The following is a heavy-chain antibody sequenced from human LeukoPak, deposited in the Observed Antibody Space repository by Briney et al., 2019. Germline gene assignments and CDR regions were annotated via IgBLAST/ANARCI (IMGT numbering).Heavy chain of an antibody. CDR2: IYYSGNT. V-gene: IGHV4-59*01. CDR3: ARVVDYGDYGSPGYYYYMDV. J-gene: IGHJ6*03. CDR1: GSAISSYY. Sequence: SETLSLTCTVSGSAISSYYWSWIRQPPGKGLDWIGYIYYSGNTKYNPSLKSRVTISVDTSKNQFSLKLSSVTAADTAVYYCARVVDYGDYGSPGYYYYMDVWGKGTTVTVSS. D-gene: IGHD4-17*01.